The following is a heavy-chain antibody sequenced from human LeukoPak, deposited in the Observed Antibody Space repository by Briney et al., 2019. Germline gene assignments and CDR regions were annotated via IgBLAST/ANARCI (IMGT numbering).Heavy chain of an antibody. CDR2: ISAYNGNT. Sequence: ASVKVSCKASGYTFTSYGITWVRQAPGQGLEWMGWISAYNGNTNSAQKFQGRVTITADKSTSTAYMELSSLRSEDTAVYYCASGLFIAAAGTVFDYWGQGTLVTVSS. J-gene: IGHJ4*02. CDR1: GYTFTSYG. CDR3: ASGLFIAAAGTVFDY. V-gene: IGHV1-18*01. D-gene: IGHD6-13*01.